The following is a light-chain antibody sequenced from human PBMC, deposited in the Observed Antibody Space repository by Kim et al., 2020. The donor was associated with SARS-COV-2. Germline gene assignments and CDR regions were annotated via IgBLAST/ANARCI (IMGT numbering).Light chain of an antibody. CDR3: QQNYSTPWT. Sequence: DIQMTQSPSSLSASVGDRVTITCRASQSISSYLNWYQQKPGKAPKLLIYAASTLQSGVPSRFSGSGSGTEFTLTISSLQPEDFATYYCQQNYSTPWTFGQGTKVDIK. J-gene: IGKJ1*01. V-gene: IGKV1-39*01. CDR1: QSISSY. CDR2: AAS.